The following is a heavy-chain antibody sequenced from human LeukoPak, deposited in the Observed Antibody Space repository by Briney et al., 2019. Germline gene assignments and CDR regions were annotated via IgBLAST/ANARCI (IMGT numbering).Heavy chain of an antibody. CDR1: GGTFSSYA. D-gene: IGHD6-6*01. J-gene: IGHJ4*02. Sequence: SVKVSCKASGGTFSSYAISWVRQAPGQGLEWMGRIMPIFGTANYAQKFQGRATITADKSTSTAYMELSSLRSEDTAVYYCARDKGKSSSPFDYWGQGTLVTVSS. CDR3: ARDKGKSSSPFDY. V-gene: IGHV1-69*06. CDR2: IMPIFGTA.